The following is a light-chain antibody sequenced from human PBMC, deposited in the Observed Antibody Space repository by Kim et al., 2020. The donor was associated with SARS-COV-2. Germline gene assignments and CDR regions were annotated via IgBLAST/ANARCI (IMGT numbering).Light chain of an antibody. Sequence: AIRMTQSPSSFSASPGDRVTVSCRASQGISSYLAWFQQKPGKAPKLLIYAASTLQTGVPLRFSGSGYGTDFTLTISSLQSEDFATYYCRQYYTYPYVFGQGTKLEIK. J-gene: IGKJ2*01. CDR3: RQYYTYPYV. CDR1: QGISSY. V-gene: IGKV1-8*01. CDR2: AAS.